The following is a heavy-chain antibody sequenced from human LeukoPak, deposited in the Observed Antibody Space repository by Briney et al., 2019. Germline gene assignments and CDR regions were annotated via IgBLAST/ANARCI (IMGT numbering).Heavy chain of an antibody. Sequence: SVKVSCKAPGGTFSSYAISWVRQAPGQGLEWMGRIIPILGIANYAQKFQGRVTITADKSTSTAYMELSSLRSEDTAVYYCARTDCSSTSCYGYFDYWGQGTLVTVSS. D-gene: IGHD2-2*01. J-gene: IGHJ4*02. V-gene: IGHV1-69*04. CDR1: GGTFSSYA. CDR2: IIPILGIA. CDR3: ARTDCSSTSCYGYFDY.